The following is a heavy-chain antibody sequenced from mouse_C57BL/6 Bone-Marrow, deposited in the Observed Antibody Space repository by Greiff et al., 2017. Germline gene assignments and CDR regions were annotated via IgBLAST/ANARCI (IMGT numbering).Heavy chain of an antibody. CDR3: ARGGTTVVTLDYFDY. D-gene: IGHD1-1*01. V-gene: IGHV5-16*01. CDR1: GFTFSDYY. Sequence: EVQVVESEGGLVQPGSSMKLSCTASGFTFSDYYMAWVRQVPEKGLEWVANINYDGSSTYYLDSLKSRFIISRDNAKNILYLQMSSLKSEDTATYYCARGGTTVVTLDYFDYWGQGTTLTVSS. CDR2: INYDGSST. J-gene: IGHJ2*01.